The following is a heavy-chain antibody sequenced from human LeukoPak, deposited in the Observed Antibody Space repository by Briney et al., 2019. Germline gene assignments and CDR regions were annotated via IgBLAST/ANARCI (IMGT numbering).Heavy chain of an antibody. CDR2: IYLSRRT. CDR1: GYSINSGYY. D-gene: IGHD2-2*01. Sequence: SESLSLTCAVSGYSINSGYYWGCIRQPPGKGLEYIGRIYLSRRTYYNPSLKSRVTISVDTSKTQFALRLSSVTAADTAVYYCARGNSCSSTSCDAGYYYYGMDVWGKGTTVTVSS. CDR3: ARGNSCSSTSCDAGYYYYGMDV. J-gene: IGHJ6*04. V-gene: IGHV4-38-2*01.